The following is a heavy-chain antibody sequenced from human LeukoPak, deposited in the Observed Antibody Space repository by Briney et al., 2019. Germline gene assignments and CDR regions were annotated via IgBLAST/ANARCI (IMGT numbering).Heavy chain of an antibody. D-gene: IGHD5-18*01. J-gene: IGHJ4*02. V-gene: IGHV3-20*04. CDR1: GFTFDDYG. Sequence: GGSLRLSCAASGFTFDDYGMSWVRLVPGKGLEWVSGISWNGGRTGYVDSVKGRFTISRDSAKNALYLQMNSLRAEDTALYYCARDSERGYSYGYPYFDYWGQGALLTVSS. CDR3: ARDSERGYSYGYPYFDY. CDR2: ISWNGGRT.